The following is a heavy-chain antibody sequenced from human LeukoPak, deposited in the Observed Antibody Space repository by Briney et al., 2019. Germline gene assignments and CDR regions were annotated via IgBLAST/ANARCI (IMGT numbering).Heavy chain of an antibody. CDR2: ISAYNGNT. Sequence: ASVKVSCKAFGYTFNSRGISWVRQAPGQGLEWMGWISAYNGNTNYAQKLQGRVTMTTDTSTSTAYMELRSLRSDDTAVYYCARVFPQYSSSPDYWGQGTLVTVSS. J-gene: IGHJ4*02. D-gene: IGHD6-6*01. CDR1: GYTFNSRG. CDR3: ARVFPQYSSSPDY. V-gene: IGHV1-18*04.